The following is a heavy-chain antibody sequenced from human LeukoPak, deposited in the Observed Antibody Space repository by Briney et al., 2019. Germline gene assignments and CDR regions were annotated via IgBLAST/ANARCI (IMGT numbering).Heavy chain of an antibody. J-gene: IGHJ4*02. CDR2: INSDGSTT. D-gene: IGHD1-26*01. Sequence: GESLRLSCAASGFIFTAYWMHWVRQAPGKGLVWLSHINSDGSTTTYADSVKGRFTVSRDNAKNTLYLHMNILRADDAAVYYCARGGTYSMVPFDYWGQGTLVAVSS. V-gene: IGHV3-74*01. CDR3: ARGGTYSMVPFDY. CDR1: GFIFTAYW.